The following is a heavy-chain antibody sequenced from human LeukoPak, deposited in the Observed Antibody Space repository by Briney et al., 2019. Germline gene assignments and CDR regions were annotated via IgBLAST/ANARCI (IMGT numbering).Heavy chain of an antibody. CDR3: ARRDIAARLNWFDP. CDR2: IYYSGST. D-gene: IGHD6-6*01. V-gene: IGHV4-39*01. Sequence: SETLSLTCTVSGGSISSYYWGWIRQPPGKGLEWIGNIYYSGSTYYNPSLKSRVTISLDTSKNQFSLKLSSVTAADTAVYYCARRDIAARLNWFDPWGQGTLVTVSS. CDR1: GGSISSYY. J-gene: IGHJ5*02.